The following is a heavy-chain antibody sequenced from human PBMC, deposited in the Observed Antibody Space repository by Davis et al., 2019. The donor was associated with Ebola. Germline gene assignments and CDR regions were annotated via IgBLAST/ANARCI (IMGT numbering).Heavy chain of an antibody. Sequence: GESLKISCVASGFSVRTNYMTWVRQGPGKGLEWVSVIYSDGTTSYGDSVKGRFIVSRDNSKNTVYLQMKNLRVEDTAVYYCAREIDYWGRGTVVTV. CDR1: GFSVRTNY. CDR3: AREIDY. J-gene: IGHJ4*02. V-gene: IGHV3-53*01. CDR2: IYSDGTT.